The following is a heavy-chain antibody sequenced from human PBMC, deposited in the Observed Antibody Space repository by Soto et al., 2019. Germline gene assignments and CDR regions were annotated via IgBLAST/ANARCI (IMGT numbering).Heavy chain of an antibody. J-gene: IGHJ6*02. CDR2: ISGSGGST. CDR3: GKGSAATNYFYYATDV. V-gene: IGHV3-23*01. Sequence: GGSLRLSSATSGLTFGIHAISWVRQAPGKGLEWVSFISGSGGSTYYADSVKGRFTISRDNSKKTLYLQMNSLRGEDTAVYYCGKGSAATNYFYYATDVWGQGTTVTVSS. CDR1: GLTFGIHA. D-gene: IGHD2-15*01.